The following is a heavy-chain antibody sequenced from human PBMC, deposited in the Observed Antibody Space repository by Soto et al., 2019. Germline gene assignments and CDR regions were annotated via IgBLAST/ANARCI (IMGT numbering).Heavy chain of an antibody. V-gene: IGHV3-21*01. CDR1: GFTFSSYS. D-gene: IGHD7-27*01. CDR2: ISSSSSYI. J-gene: IGHJ6*02. CDR3: ARVSGLLGYYYYGMDV. Sequence: GSLRLSCAASGFTFSSYSMNGVRQSPGKGLEWVSSISSSSSYIYYADSVKGRFTISRDNAKNSLYLQMNSLRAEDTAVYYCARVSGLLGYYYYGMDVWGQGTTVTVSS.